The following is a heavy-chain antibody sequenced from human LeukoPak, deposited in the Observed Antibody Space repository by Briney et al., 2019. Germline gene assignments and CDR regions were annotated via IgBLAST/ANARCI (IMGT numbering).Heavy chain of an antibody. CDR1: GGSISSYY. D-gene: IGHD7-27*01. J-gene: IGHJ4*02. V-gene: IGHV4-59*08. Sequence: SETLSLTCTVSGGSISSYYWGWIRQPPGKGLEWIGTMYHSGSTNYNPSLKSRVTISVDTSKNQFSLKLSSVTAADTAVYFCARGFRGDNFDYWGQGTLVTVSS. CDR2: MYHSGST. CDR3: ARGFRGDNFDY.